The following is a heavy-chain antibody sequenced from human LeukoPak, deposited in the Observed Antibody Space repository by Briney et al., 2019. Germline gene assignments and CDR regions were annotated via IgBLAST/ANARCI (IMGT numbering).Heavy chain of an antibody. Sequence: SETLSLTCAVSGYSISSGYYWGWIRQPPGKGLEWIGSIYHSGSTYYNPSLKSRVTISVDTSKSQLSLKLSSVTAADTAVYYCARAPVAGPSNYFDYWGQGTLVTVSS. CDR2: IYHSGST. CDR1: GYSISSGYY. CDR3: ARAPVAGPSNYFDY. D-gene: IGHD6-19*01. J-gene: IGHJ4*02. V-gene: IGHV4-38-2*01.